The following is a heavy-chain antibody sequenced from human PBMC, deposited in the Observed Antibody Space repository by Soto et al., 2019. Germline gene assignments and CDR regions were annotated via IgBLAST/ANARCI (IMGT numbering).Heavy chain of an antibody. V-gene: IGHV3-15*07. D-gene: IGHD3-3*01. CDR1: GFTFSNAW. CDR3: TTGRFLEWDPYYYYYGMDV. J-gene: IGHJ6*02. CDR2: IKSKTDGGTT. Sequence: GGSLRLSCAASGFTFSNAWMNWVRQAPGKGLEWVGRIKSKTDGGTTDYAAPVKGRFTISRDDSKNTLYLQMNSLKTEDTAVYYCTTGRFLEWDPYYYYYGMDVWGQGTTVTVSS.